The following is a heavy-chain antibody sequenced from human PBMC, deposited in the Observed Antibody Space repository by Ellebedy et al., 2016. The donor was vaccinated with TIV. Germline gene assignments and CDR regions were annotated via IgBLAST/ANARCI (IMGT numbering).Heavy chain of an antibody. D-gene: IGHD3-22*01. CDR2: IYPGDSDT. V-gene: IGHV5-51*01. CDR3: ARLNYYDSSGYYGQTDAFDI. J-gene: IGHJ3*02. Sequence: GESLKISCNGSGYSFTSYWIGWVRQMPGKGLEWMGIIYPGDSDTRYSPSFQGQVTISADKSISTAYLQWSSLKASDTAMYYCARLNYYDSSGYYGQTDAFDIWGQGTMVTVSS. CDR1: GYSFTSYW.